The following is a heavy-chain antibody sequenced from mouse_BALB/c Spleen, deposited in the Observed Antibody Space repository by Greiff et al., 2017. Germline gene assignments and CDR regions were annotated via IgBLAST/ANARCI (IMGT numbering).Heavy chain of an antibody. Sequence: QVQLQQPGAELVKPGASVKLSCKASGYTFTSYYMYWVKQRPGQGLEWIGGINPSNGGTNFNEKFKSKATLTVDKSSSTAYMQLSSLTSEDSAVYYCTRAYYGNGYYAMDYWGQGTSVTVSS. J-gene: IGHJ4*01. V-gene: IGHV1S81*02. CDR2: INPSNGGT. CDR1: GYTFTSYY. CDR3: TRAYYGNGYYAMDY. D-gene: IGHD2-10*01.